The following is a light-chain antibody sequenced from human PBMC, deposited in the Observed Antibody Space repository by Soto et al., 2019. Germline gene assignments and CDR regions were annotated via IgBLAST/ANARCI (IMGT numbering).Light chain of an antibody. CDR2: RAS. CDR3: QQYNTDSHT. CDR1: QSISNW. V-gene: IGKV1-5*03. J-gene: IGKJ2*01. Sequence: DIRMTQSPSTLSASVGDRVTITCRASQSISNWLAWYQQKPGKAPKLLLYRASALERGVPSRFTGSGSGTEFTLTISSLQPDDFAIYFCQQYNTDSHTFGQGTKVDIK.